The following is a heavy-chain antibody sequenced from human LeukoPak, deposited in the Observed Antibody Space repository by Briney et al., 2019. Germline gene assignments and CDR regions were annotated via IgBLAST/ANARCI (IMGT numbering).Heavy chain of an antibody. CDR3: ARAGEYCSSTSCYENFDY. CDR1: GGTFSSYA. CDR2: IIPILGIA. Sequence: SVKVSCKASGGTFSSYAISWVRQAPGQGLEWMGRIIPILGIANYAQKFQGRVTMTRDTSISTAYMELSRLRSDDTAVYYCARAGEYCSSTSCYENFDYWGQGTLVTVSS. D-gene: IGHD2-2*01. V-gene: IGHV1-69*04. J-gene: IGHJ4*02.